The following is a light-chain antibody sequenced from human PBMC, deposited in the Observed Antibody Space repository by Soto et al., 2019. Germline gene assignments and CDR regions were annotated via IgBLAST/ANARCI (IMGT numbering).Light chain of an antibody. CDR1: QRFSNSY. J-gene: IGKJ2*01. CDR3: QQYGSSPYT. V-gene: IGKV3-20*01. Sequence: EIVLTQSPGTLSLSPGERATLSCRASQRFSNSYLAWYQQNPGQAPRLLIYGASSRATGIPDRFSGSGSGTDFTLTISRLEPEVFAVYYCQQYGSSPYTLGQGTKLEIK. CDR2: GAS.